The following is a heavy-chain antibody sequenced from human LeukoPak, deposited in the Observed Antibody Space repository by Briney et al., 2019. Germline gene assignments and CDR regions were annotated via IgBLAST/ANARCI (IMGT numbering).Heavy chain of an antibody. V-gene: IGHV4-34*01. Sequence: NTSETLSLTCDVYGGSLSGYYWSWIRQPPGKGLEWIGEINYSGGTNYNPSLKSRVTISVDTSKNQFSLKLSSVTAADTAVYYCARSGRGLATRFDPWGQGILVTVSS. D-gene: IGHD1-26*01. CDR3: ARSGRGLATRFDP. CDR1: GGSLSGYY. J-gene: IGHJ5*02. CDR2: INYSGGT.